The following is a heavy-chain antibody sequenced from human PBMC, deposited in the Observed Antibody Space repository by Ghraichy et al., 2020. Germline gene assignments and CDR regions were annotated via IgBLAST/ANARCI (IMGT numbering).Heavy chain of an antibody. CDR3: ARDYNMVYSSSWYPPNYYGMDV. V-gene: IGHV3-7*01. J-gene: IGHJ6*02. Sequence: GESLNISCAASGFTFSSYWMSWVRQAPGKGLEWVANIKQDGSGKYYVDSVKGRFTISRDNAKNSLYLQMNSLRAEDTAVYYCARDYNMVYSSSWYPPNYYGMDVWGQGTTVTVSS. CDR1: GFTFSSYW. CDR2: IKQDGSGK. D-gene: IGHD6-13*01.